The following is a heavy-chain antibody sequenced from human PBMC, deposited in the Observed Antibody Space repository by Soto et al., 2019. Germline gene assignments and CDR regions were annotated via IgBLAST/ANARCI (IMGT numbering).Heavy chain of an antibody. CDR3: ARTESGTFDP. J-gene: IGHJ5*02. Sequence: SETLSLTCTVSGGSISSGGYSWSWIRQPPGKGLEWIGYIYHSGSTYYNPSLKSRVTISVDRSKNQFSLKLSSVTAADTAVYYCARTESGTFDPWGQGTLVTVSS. CDR1: GGSISSGGYS. V-gene: IGHV4-30-2*01. CDR2: IYHSGST. D-gene: IGHD1-7*01.